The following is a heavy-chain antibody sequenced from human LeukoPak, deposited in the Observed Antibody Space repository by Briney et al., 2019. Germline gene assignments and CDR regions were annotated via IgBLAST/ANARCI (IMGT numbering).Heavy chain of an antibody. CDR1: GFTFSSYA. V-gene: IGHV3-30-3*01. CDR3: ARVSY. J-gene: IGHJ4*02. CDR2: ISYDGSNK. Sequence: GGSLRLSCAASGFTFSSYAMHWVRQAPGKGLEWVAVISYDGSNKYYADSVKGRFTISRDNSKNTLYLQMNSLRAEDTAVYYCARVSYWGQGTLVTVSS.